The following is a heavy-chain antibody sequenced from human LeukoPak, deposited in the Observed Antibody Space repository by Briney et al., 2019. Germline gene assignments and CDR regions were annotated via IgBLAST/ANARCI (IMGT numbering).Heavy chain of an antibody. D-gene: IGHD3-10*01. J-gene: IGHJ6*02. V-gene: IGHV3-7*01. CDR2: IKEDGSES. CDR1: GFISSTYW. Sequence: GGSLRLSCTASGFISSTYWMSWVRQAPGKGLEWVANIKEDGSESHYVDSVKGRFTISRDNAKNSLYLQMNSLRAEDTAVYFCAKAGLLWFGESWMDVWGQGTAVTVSS. CDR3: AKAGLLWFGESWMDV.